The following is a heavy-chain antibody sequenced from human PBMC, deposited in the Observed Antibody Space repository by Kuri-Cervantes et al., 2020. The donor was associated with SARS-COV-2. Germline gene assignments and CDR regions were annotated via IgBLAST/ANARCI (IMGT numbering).Heavy chain of an antibody. Sequence: ASVKVSCKASGYTFYSYGISWVRQAPGQGLEWMGWISVYNGATNYARNFQGRVTMTTVTSTSTAYMELGSLRPDDTAVYYCARDSEEWELRGDFDYWGQGTLVTVSS. V-gene: IGHV1-18*01. CDR1: GYTFYSYG. D-gene: IGHD1-26*01. J-gene: IGHJ4*02. CDR3: ARDSEEWELRGDFDY. CDR2: ISVYNGAT.